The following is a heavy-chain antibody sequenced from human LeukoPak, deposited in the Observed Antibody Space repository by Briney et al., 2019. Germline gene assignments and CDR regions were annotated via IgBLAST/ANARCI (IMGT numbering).Heavy chain of an antibody. CDR2: IYSSGTT. CDR1: GGSISSYY. Sequence: SETLSLTCTVSGGSISSYYWSWIRQSPGRELEWIGHIYSSGTTTYNPSLRSRVTISVDTSKNQFSLKLSSVTAADTAVYYCARHLSGGTYPLDYRGQGTLVTVSS. J-gene: IGHJ4*02. CDR3: ARHLSGGTYPLDY. V-gene: IGHV4-59*08. D-gene: IGHD1-26*01.